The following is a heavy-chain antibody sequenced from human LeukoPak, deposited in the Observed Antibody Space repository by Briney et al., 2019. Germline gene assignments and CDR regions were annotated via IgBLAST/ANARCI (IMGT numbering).Heavy chain of an antibody. J-gene: IGHJ4*02. CDR2: INTNTGNP. V-gene: IGHV7-4-1*02. CDR3: ARDTFYDIWDYFGY. CDR1: GYTFTSYA. Sequence: ASVKVACKASGYTFTSYAMNWVRQAPGQGLEWMGWINTNTGNPTYAQGFTGRFVFSLDTSVSTAYLQISSLKAEDTAVYYCARDTFYDIWDYFGYWGQGTLVTVSS. D-gene: IGHD3-9*01.